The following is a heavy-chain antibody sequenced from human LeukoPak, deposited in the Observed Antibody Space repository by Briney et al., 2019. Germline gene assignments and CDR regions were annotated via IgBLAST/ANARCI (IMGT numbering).Heavy chain of an antibody. CDR1: GFTFSSYG. CDR2: IWYDGSNK. CDR3: ARDSDSGWYLLAFDY. D-gene: IGHD6-19*01. J-gene: IGHJ4*02. V-gene: IGHV3-33*01. Sequence: GGSLRLSCAASGFTFSSYGMHWVRQAPGKGLEWVAVIWYDGSNKYYADSVKGRFTISRDNSKNTLYLQMNSLRAEDTAVYYCARDSDSGWYLLAFDYWGQGTLVTVSS.